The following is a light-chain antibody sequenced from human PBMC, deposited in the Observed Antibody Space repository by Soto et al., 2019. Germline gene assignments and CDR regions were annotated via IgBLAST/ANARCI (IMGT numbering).Light chain of an antibody. CDR3: QQHGSSPPWT. CDR2: GAY. Sequence: IVLTRTPGTLSLSPGERATLSCRASQSVSSSYLAWYQQKPGQAPRLIIYGAYSRATGIPDRFSGSGSGTDFTLTISRLEPEDFAVYYCQQHGSSPPWTFGQGTKVDIK. V-gene: IGKV3-20*01. CDR1: QSVSSSY. J-gene: IGKJ1*01.